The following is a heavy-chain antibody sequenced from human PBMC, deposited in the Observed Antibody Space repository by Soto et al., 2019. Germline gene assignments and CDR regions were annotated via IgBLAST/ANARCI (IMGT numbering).Heavy chain of an antibody. CDR2: IYYSGST. V-gene: IGHV4-31*03. CDR3: ATYDSSDYYSGSPIGWFDP. J-gene: IGHJ5*02. D-gene: IGHD3-22*01. Sequence: SETLSLTCTVSGGSISSGGYYWSWIRQHPGKGLEWIGYIYYSGSTYYNPSLKSRVTISVDTSKNQFSLKLSSVTAADTAVYYCATYDSSDYYSGSPIGWFDPWGQGTLVPVSS. CDR1: GGSISSGGYY.